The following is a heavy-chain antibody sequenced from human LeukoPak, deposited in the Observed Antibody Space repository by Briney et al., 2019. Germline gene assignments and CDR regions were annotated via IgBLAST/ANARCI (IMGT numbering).Heavy chain of an antibody. D-gene: IGHD6-19*01. V-gene: IGHV4-61*02. CDR1: GGSISSSSYF. CDR2: IYTSGST. J-gene: IGHJ4*02. CDR3: ARDLAVAAAFDY. Sequence: SETLSLTCTVSGGSISSSSYFWGWIRQPAGKGLEWIGRIYTSGSTNYNPSLKSRVTISVDTSKNQFSLKLSSVTAADTAVYYCARDLAVAAAFDYWGQGTLVTVSS.